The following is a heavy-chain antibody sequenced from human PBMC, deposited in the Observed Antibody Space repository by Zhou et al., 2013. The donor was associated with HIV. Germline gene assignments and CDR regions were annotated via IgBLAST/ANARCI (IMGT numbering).Heavy chain of an antibody. Sequence: QVQLVQSGAEVKKPGASVKVSCKASGYTFNSYGISWVRQAPGRGLEWMGWSAYHGNANYAQKLQGRVTMTTDTSTSTAYMALRGLTSDDTAVYFCARGGSGYGYWGQGTLVTVSS. D-gene: IGHD3-22*01. V-gene: IGHV1-18*01. CDR2: SAYHGNA. CDR1: GYTFNSYG. CDR3: ARGGSGYGY. J-gene: IGHJ4*02.